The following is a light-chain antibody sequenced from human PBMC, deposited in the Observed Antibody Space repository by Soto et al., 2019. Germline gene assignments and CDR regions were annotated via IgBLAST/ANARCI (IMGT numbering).Light chain of an antibody. J-gene: IGKJ1*01. CDR2: DTS. Sequence: EIVLTQSPATLSVSPGERATLSCRASQRIGINLAWYQQKPGQAPRLLIYDTSTRATDIPARFSGSGSGTEFTLTISSLQSEDFAIYYCQQFSNWPRTFGQGTKVEIK. CDR1: QRIGIN. V-gene: IGKV3-15*01. CDR3: QQFSNWPRT.